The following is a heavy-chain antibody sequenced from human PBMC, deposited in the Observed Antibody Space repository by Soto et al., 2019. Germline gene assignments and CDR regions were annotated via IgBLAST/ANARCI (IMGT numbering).Heavy chain of an antibody. Sequence: QLQLQESGPGLVKPSETLSLTCSVSDDSINSDKYYWGWIRQPPGKGLEWIGSVYYRGNAYYNPSLQTRVTISLDNSKSQFSLKLNSVTAADSAGYFCARLEGLATISYYFDFWGPGALVTVSS. CDR2: VYYRGNA. D-gene: IGHD3-9*01. CDR3: ARLEGLATISYYFDF. J-gene: IGHJ4*02. V-gene: IGHV4-39*01. CDR1: DDSINSDKYY.